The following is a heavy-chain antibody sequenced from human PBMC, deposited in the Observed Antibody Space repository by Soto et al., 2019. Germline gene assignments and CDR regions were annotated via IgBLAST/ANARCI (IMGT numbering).Heavy chain of an antibody. CDR2: IYSGGST. CDR1: GFTVSSNY. J-gene: IGHJ6*03. Sequence: GGSLRLSCAVSGFTVSSNYMNWVRQAPGKGLEWVSVIYSGGSTYYADSVKGRFTISRDNSKNTLYLQMNSLRAEDTAVYYCARDVFPGYCTSTSCSRYMDVWGKGTTVTVSS. V-gene: IGHV3-66*01. D-gene: IGHD2-2*01. CDR3: ARDVFPGYCTSTSCSRYMDV.